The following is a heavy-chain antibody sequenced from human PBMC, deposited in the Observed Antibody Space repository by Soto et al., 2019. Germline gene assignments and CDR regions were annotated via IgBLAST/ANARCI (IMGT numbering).Heavy chain of an antibody. Sequence: ASVKVSCKXSAYTFTSYGITWVRQAPGQGLEWMGWISAYNGNTNYAQKLQGRVTMTTDTSTSTAYMELRSLRSDDTAVYYCPRSRLQPDYYYYYGMDVWGQGTTVTVSS. V-gene: IGHV1-18*04. CDR2: ISAYNGNT. D-gene: IGHD4-4*01. CDR1: AYTFTSYG. CDR3: PRSRLQPDYYYYYGMDV. J-gene: IGHJ6*02.